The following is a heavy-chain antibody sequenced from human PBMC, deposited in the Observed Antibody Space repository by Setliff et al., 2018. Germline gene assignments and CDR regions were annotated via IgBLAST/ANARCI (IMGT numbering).Heavy chain of an antibody. Sequence: SCAASGFTFRNYALSWVRQAPGKGLEWVSGLNDVGHNTYYADSVKGRFTISRDNSKNTLYLQMNSLRAEDAAVYYCAKHVLSSGWPNDAFDFWGQGTMVTVS. D-gene: IGHD6-25*01. CDR2: LNDVGHNT. J-gene: IGHJ3*01. V-gene: IGHV3-23*01. CDR3: AKHVLSSGWPNDAFDF. CDR1: GFTFRNYA.